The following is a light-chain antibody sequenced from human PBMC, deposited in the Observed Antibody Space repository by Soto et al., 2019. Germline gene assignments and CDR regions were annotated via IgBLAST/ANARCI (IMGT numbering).Light chain of an antibody. V-gene: IGKV1-5*01. CDR3: QQYKSYWT. J-gene: IGKJ1*01. CDR1: QRISTW. CDR2: DAS. Sequence: DIQMTQSPSTLSASVGDGVTITCRASQRISTWLARYQQKPGKAPKLPISDASSLETGVPSRFSGSGSGTEFTLTINSLQPDDFATYYCQQYKSYWTFGQGTKVDIK.